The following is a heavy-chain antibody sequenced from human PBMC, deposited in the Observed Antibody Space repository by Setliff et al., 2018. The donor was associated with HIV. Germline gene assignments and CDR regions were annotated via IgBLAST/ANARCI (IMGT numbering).Heavy chain of an antibody. CDR1: GFTFSSYG. CDR2: IRYDGSDK. J-gene: IGHJ4*02. CDR3: ARDPGSGWCVNRYLDY. Sequence: GGSLRLSCAASGFTFSSYGMHWVRQAPGKGLEWVAFIRYDGSDKYYADSVMGRFTISRDNSKNTLYLQMNSLRAEDTAVYYCARDPGSGWCVNRYLDYWGQGTLVTVSS. D-gene: IGHD6-19*01. V-gene: IGHV3-30*02.